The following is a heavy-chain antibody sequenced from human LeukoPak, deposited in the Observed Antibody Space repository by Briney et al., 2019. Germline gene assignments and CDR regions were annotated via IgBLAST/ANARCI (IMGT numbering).Heavy chain of an antibody. J-gene: IGHJ4*02. CDR1: GFIFSSFN. CDR3: AKDNRGGWSGYFDY. D-gene: IGHD6-19*01. Sequence: PGGSLRLSCTASGFIFSSFNMNWVRQAPGKGLEWVSSITSSSAYMYYADSVKGRFTISRDNAQNSLYLQMNSLRAEDTALYYCAKDNRGGWSGYFDYWGQGTLVTVSS. V-gene: IGHV3-21*06. CDR2: ITSSSAYM.